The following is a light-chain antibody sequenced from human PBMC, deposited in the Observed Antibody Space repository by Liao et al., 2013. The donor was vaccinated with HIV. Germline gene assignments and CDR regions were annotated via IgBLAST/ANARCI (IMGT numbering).Light chain of an antibody. CDR3: QAWDSNTNYV. J-gene: IGLJ1*01. CDR1: RLGDKY. Sequence: SYDLTQPPSVSVPPGQTATITCSGDRLGDKYVSWYQKRPGQSPILVIYEDTKRPSGISDRFSGSNSGNTATLTISGTQALDEADYYCQAWDSNTNYVFGTGTQVTVL. CDR2: EDT. V-gene: IGLV3-1*01.